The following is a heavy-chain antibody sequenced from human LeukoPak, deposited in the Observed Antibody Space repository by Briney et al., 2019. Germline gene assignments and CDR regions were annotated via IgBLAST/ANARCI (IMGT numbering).Heavy chain of an antibody. CDR2: ISGSGGST. CDR3: AKEGFYCSGGSCYSFYHYYMDV. J-gene: IGHJ6*03. D-gene: IGHD2-15*01. V-gene: IGHV3-23*01. CDR1: GFTFSSYA. Sequence: GGSLRLSCAASGFTFSSYAMSWVRQAPGKGLEWVSAISGSGGSTYYADSVKGRFTISRDNSKNTLYLQMNSLRAEDTAVYYCAKEGFYCSGGSCYSFYHYYMDVWGKGTTVTVSS.